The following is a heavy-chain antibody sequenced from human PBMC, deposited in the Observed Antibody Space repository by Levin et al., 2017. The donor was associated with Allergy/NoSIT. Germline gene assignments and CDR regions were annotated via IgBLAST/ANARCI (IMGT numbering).Heavy chain of an antibody. J-gene: IGHJ4*02. V-gene: IGHV3-48*02. D-gene: IGHD3-22*01. CDR3: VREKSFYYDSSGEN. CDR1: GFTISTYS. CDR2: ISDTGSTI. Sequence: PGGSLRLSCVASGFTISTYSMNWVRQAPGKGLEWVAYISDTGSTIYYADSVRGRFTISRDNAKNSLSLQMNSLRDEDKDLYYCVREKSFYYDSSGENWGQGTRVTVSS.